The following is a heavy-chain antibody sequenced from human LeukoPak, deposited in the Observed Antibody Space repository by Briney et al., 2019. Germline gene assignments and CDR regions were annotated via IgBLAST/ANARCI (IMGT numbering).Heavy chain of an antibody. V-gene: IGHV4-31*03. CDR2: IYYSGST. J-gene: IGHJ4*02. CDR3: ARGGLDTRRGGYFDY. D-gene: IGHD5-18*01. Sequence: TLSLTCTVSGGSISSGGYYWSWIRQHPGKGLEWIVDIYYSGSTYYNPSLKSRVTISVDTSKNQFSLKLSSVTAADTAVYYCARGGLDTRRGGYFDYWGQGILVTVSS. CDR1: GGSISSGGYY.